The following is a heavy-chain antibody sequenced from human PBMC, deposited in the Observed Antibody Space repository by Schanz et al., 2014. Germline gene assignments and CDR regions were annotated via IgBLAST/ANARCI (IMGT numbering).Heavy chain of an antibody. CDR2: ISGSGGST. D-gene: IGHD1-26*01. CDR1: GFTFSSYA. V-gene: IGHV3-23*01. Sequence: EVHLLESGGGLVQPGGSLRLSCAASGFTFSSYAMSWVRQAPGKGLEWVSAISGSGGSTYYADSVKGRFTISRDNAENTLFLQMNSLRAEDTAVYYCARDHTTESYYSAGPPIDYWGQGTLLTVSS. CDR3: ARDHTTESYYSAGPPIDY. J-gene: IGHJ4*02.